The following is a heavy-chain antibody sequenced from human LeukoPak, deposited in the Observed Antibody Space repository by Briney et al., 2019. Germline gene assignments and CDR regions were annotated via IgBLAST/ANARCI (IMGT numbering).Heavy chain of an antibody. CDR1: GFTFSDYY. CDR3: ARRGRYCTGANCYTGYFQH. Sequence: GGSLRLSCAASGFTFSDYYMSWIRQAPGKGLEWVSYISSSGSTIYYADSVKGRFTISRDNAKNSLYLQMNSLRAEDTAVYYCARRGRYCTGANCYTGYFQHWGQGTLVTVSS. D-gene: IGHD2-2*02. V-gene: IGHV3-11*04. J-gene: IGHJ1*01. CDR2: ISSSGSTI.